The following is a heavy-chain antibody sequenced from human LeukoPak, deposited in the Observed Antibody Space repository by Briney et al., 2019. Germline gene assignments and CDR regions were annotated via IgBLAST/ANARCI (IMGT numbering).Heavy chain of an antibody. Sequence: GGSLRLSCAASAFTFSDYYMSWIRQAPGRGLGWVSYISSSSSYTNYAACVKGRFTISRDNAKNSLYLQMNGLRAEDTAVYYCARDLYDYVWGSYRYPFDYWGQGTLVTVSS. CDR2: ISSSSSYT. V-gene: IGHV3-11*06. CDR3: ARDLYDYVWGSYRYPFDY. CDR1: AFTFSDYY. J-gene: IGHJ4*02. D-gene: IGHD3-16*02.